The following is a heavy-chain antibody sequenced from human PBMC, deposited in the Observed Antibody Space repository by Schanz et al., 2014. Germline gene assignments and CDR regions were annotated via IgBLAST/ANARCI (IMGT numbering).Heavy chain of an antibody. CDR3: ARDEGRDGYNLAFDV. D-gene: IGHD5-12*01. CDR2: VYMSAAST. J-gene: IGHJ3*01. CDR1: GFTVSSNY. Sequence: EVQLVESGGGLIQPGGSLRLSCAVSGFTVSSNYMSWVRQAPGKGLEWVSTVYMSAASTRYADSVKGRFIISRDSSKNKLYLALNSLRHEDTALYFCARDEGRDGYNLAFDVWGQGTLVTVSS. V-gene: IGHV3-53*01.